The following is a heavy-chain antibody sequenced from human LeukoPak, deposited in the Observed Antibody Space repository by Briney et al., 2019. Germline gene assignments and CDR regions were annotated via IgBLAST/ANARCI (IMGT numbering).Heavy chain of an antibody. J-gene: IGHJ5*02. CDR2: IYYSGST. D-gene: IGHD3-3*01. CDR1: GGSVSSGSYY. Sequence: SETLSLTCTVSGGSVSSGSYYWSWIRQPPGKGLEWIVYIYYSGSTNYNPSLKSRVTISEDTSKNQFSLKLSSVTAADTAVYYCARDGPPVGYDFWSGYYGWNWFDPWGQGTLVTVSS. V-gene: IGHV4-61*01. CDR3: ARDGPPVGYDFWSGYYGWNWFDP.